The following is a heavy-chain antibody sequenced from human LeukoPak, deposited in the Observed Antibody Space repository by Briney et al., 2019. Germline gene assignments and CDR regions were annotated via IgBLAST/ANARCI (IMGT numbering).Heavy chain of an antibody. CDR1: GFTFSSYD. D-gene: IGHD1-26*01. V-gene: IGHV3-13*01. CDR2: IGTAGDT. J-gene: IGHJ5*02. Sequence: PGGSLRLSCAASGFTFSSYDMHWVRQATGKGLEWVSAIGTAGDTYYPGSVKGRFTISRENAENSLYLQMNSLRAGDTAVYYCARVSAIVGATWGFDPWGQGILVTVSS. CDR3: ARVSAIVGATWGFDP.